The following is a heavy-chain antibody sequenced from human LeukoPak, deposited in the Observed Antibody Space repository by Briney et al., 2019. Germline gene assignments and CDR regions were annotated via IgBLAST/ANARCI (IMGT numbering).Heavy chain of an antibody. Sequence: GGSLRLSCAASRFTFSSYAMHWVRQAPGKGLEWVAVISYDGSYKYYADSVKGRFTISRDNSKNTLYLQMNSLRVEDTAVYYCASGRNLRYSNWGQGTMVTVSS. CDR3: ASGRNLRYSN. CDR1: RFTFSSYA. V-gene: IGHV3-30*04. D-gene: IGHD3-9*01. J-gene: IGHJ3*01. CDR2: ISYDGSYK.